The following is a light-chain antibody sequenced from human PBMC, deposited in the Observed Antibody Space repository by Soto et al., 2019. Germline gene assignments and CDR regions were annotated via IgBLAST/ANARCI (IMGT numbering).Light chain of an antibody. CDR2: EVT. CDR3: CSYAGTTPWV. J-gene: IGLJ3*02. V-gene: IGLV2-23*02. CDR1: TSDIGSFNL. Sequence: QSVLTQPASVSGSPGQSITISCTGTTSDIGSFNLVSWYQQQPGKAPKLMIYEVTKRPSGVSDRFSGSKSGNTASMTISGLQAEDEADYYCCSYAGTTPWVFGGGTKLTVL.